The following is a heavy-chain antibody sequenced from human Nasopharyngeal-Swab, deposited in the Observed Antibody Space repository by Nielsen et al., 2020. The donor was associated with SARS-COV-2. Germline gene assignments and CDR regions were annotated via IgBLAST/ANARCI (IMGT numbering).Heavy chain of an antibody. D-gene: IGHD4-17*01. CDR2: IYYSGST. CDR3: ARDFPGDPSSYDYVMDV. V-gene: IGHV4-59*01. J-gene: IGHJ6*04. Sequence: GSLRLSCTVSGGSISSYYWSRLRQPPGKGLEWIGYIYYSGSTNYNPSLKSRVTISVDTSKTQFSLKLSSVTAADTAVFYCARDFPGDPSSYDYVMDVWGKGTTVTGSS. CDR1: GGSISSYY.